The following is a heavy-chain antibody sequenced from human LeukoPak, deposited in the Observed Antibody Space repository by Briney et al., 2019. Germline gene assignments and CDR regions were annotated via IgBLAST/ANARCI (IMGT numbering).Heavy chain of an antibody. CDR2: IYHSGGS. CDR1: GYSISNDYY. J-gene: IGHJ5*02. Sequence: SETLSLTCVVSGYSISNDYYWGWIRQPPGKGLEWIGNIYHSGGSYYNPSLKSRVTILVDASKNQFSLKLSSVTAADTAVYYCAKAGTTGIHHWFDPWGQGNLVTVS. D-gene: IGHD1-1*01. V-gene: IGHV4-38-2*01. CDR3: AKAGTTGIHHWFDP.